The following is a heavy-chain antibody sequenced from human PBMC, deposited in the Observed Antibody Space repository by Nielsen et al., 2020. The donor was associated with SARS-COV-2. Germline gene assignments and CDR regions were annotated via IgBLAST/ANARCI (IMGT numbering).Heavy chain of an antibody. J-gene: IGHJ6*02. CDR1: GFTFSSYG. D-gene: IGHD3-22*01. CDR2: IWYDGSNK. V-gene: IGHV3-33*08. CDR3: ARDVGSSGYYSRHYYYGMDV. Sequence: GGSLRLSCAASGFTFSSYGMHWVRQAPGKGLEWVAVIWYDGSNKYYADSVKGRFTISRDNSKNTLYLQMNSLRAEDTAVYYCARDVGSSGYYSRHYYYGMDVWGQGTTVTVS.